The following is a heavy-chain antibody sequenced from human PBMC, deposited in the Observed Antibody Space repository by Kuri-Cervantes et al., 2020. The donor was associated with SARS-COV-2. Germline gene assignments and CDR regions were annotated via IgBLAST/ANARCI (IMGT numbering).Heavy chain of an antibody. CDR2: ISYDGSNK. V-gene: IGHV3-30-3*01. J-gene: IGHJ6*02. Sequence: GESLKISCAASGFTFSSYAMHWVRQAPGKGLEWVAVISYDGSNKYYADSVKGRFTISRDNSKNTLYLQMNSLRAEDTAVYYCARPFTRDYYYYYDMDVWGQGTTVTVYS. CDR3: ARPFTRDYYYYYDMDV. CDR1: GFTFSSYA.